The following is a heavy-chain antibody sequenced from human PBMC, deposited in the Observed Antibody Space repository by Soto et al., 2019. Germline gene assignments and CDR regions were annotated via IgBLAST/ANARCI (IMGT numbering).Heavy chain of an antibody. CDR2: IYYSGST. CDR1: GGSISSYY. Sequence: ETLSLTCTVSGGSISSYYWSWIRQPPGKGLEWIGYIYYSGSTNYNPSLKSRVTISVDTSKNQFSLKLSSVTAADTAVYYCARRVDDYGDYFDYWGQGTLVTVSS. J-gene: IGHJ4*02. CDR3: ARRVDDYGDYFDY. D-gene: IGHD4-17*01. V-gene: IGHV4-59*08.